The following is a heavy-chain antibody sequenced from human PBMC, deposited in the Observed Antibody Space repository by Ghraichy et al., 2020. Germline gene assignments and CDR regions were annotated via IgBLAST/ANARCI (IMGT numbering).Heavy chain of an antibody. CDR3: ARAKEVAYTFLHYDYMDV. J-gene: IGHJ6*03. Sequence: SETLSLTCAVYGGSFSDYFWFWSWIRQPPGKGLEWIGEINHSGSTNYNPSLKSRVTISVDTSKNQFSLKLSSVTAADTAVYYCARAKEVAYTFLHYDYMDVWGKGTTVTVSS. V-gene: IGHV4-34*01. CDR2: INHSGST. D-gene: IGHD2/OR15-2a*01. CDR1: GGSFSDYF.